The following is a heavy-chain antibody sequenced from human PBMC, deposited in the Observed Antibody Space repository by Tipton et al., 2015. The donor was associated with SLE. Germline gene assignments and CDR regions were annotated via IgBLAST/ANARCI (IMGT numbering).Heavy chain of an antibody. CDR1: GASISSSS. D-gene: IGHD6-13*01. CDR2: IYVAGNT. J-gene: IGHJ4*02. Sequence: GLVKPSETLSLTCTVSGASISSSSWTWIRQSPGMGLEWIASIYVAGNTNYNPSLKSRVTLSVDTSKNQFSLKLSSVTAADTAVYYCARDSTFYRFWGEGTLVTVSS. CDR3: ARDSTFYRF. V-gene: IGHV4-59*01.